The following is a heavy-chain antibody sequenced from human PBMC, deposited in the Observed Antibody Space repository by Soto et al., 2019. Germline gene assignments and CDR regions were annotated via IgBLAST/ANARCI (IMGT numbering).Heavy chain of an antibody. CDR3: AKDISQRPVVVAATPVAFDI. CDR2: IKRDGSTT. D-gene: IGHD2-15*01. V-gene: IGHV3-74*01. CDR1: GFTFSDYW. J-gene: IGHJ3*02. Sequence: GGSLRLSCAASGFTFSDYWMHWVRQAPGKGLEWVSRIKRDGSTTNYADSVKGRFTISRDNAKNSLYLQMNSLRAEDTALYYCAKDISQRPVVVAATPVAFDIWGQGTMVTVSS.